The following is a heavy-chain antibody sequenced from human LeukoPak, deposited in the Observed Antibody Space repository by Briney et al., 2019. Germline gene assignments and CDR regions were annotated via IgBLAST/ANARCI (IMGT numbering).Heavy chain of an antibody. Sequence: GGSLRLSCAASGFTFSSYSMNWVRQAPGKGLEWVSYISSSSSNIYYADSVKGRFTISRDNAKNSLYLQMNSLRAEDTAVYYCARIRRWFDYWGQGTLVTVSS. V-gene: IGHV3-48*01. D-gene: IGHD4-23*01. J-gene: IGHJ4*02. CDR3: ARIRRWFDY. CDR1: GFTFSSYS. CDR2: ISSSSSNI.